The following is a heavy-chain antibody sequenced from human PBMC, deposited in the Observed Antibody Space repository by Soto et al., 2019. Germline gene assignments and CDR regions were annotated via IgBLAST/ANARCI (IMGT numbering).Heavy chain of an antibody. J-gene: IGHJ4*02. V-gene: IGHV3-48*03. Sequence: GGSLRLSCAASGFTFSSYEMNWVRQAPGKGLEWVSYISSSGSTIYYADSVKGRFTISRDNAKNSLYLQMNSLRAEDTAVYYCAYLPRVSSGYRMYLWGQGTLVTVSS. CDR1: GFTFSSYE. D-gene: IGHD3-22*01. CDR3: AYLPRVSSGYRMYL. CDR2: ISSSGSTI.